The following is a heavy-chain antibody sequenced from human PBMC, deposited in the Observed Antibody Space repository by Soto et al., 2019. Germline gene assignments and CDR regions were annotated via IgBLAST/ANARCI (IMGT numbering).Heavy chain of an antibody. CDR1: GGSFSGYY. CDR2: INHSGST. J-gene: IGHJ4*02. CDR3: ARGRMIPASTNYFDY. Sequence: PSETLSLTCAVYGGSFSGYYWSWIRQPPGKGLEWIGEINHSGSTNYNPSLKSRVNISVDTSKNQLSLKLSSVTAADTALYDCARGRMIPASTNYFDYWGQGTPVTGSS. V-gene: IGHV4-34*01. D-gene: IGHD2-2*01.